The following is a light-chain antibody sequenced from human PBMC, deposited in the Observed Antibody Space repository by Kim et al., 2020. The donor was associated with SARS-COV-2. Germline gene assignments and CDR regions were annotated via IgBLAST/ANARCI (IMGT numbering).Light chain of an antibody. Sequence: GSPGERATLSCRARQSVSSNLAWYQQKPGQAPRLLIYGASTRATGIPARFSGSGSGTEFTLTISSLQSEDFAVYYCQQYINWPRTFGQGTKVDIK. V-gene: IGKV3-15*01. J-gene: IGKJ1*01. CDR1: QSVSSN. CDR3: QQYINWPRT. CDR2: GAS.